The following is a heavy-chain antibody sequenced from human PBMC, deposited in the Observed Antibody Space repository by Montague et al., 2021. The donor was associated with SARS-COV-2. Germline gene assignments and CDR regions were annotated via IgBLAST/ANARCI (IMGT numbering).Heavy chain of an antibody. D-gene: IGHD6-13*01. J-gene: IGHJ4*02. CDR2: IYSSGNA. Sequence: SETLSLTCTVSGGSINYYYWHWLRQSAAKGLEWIGRIYSSGNANYSPSPKSRVTMSVDTSQNQFSLKLNSLTAADTAVYYCARGNHPQSASWCFFDTWGQGALVTVSS. V-gene: IGHV4-4*07. CDR1: GGSINYYY. CDR3: ARGNHPQSASWCFFDT.